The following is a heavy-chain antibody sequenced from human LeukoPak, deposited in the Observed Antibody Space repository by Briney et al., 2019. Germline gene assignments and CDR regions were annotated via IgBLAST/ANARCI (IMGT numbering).Heavy chain of an antibody. CDR3: ARDFKTAKTYYDYVWGSYRYTGFDY. V-gene: IGHV1-18*01. CDR1: GYTFTSYA. D-gene: IGHD3-16*02. Sequence: GASVKVSCKASGYTFTSYAMNWVRQAPGQGLEWMGWISAYNGNTNYAQKLQGRVTMTTDTSTSTAYMELRSLRSDDTAVYYCARDFKTAKTYYDYVWGSYRYTGFDYWGQGTLVTVSS. J-gene: IGHJ4*02. CDR2: ISAYNGNT.